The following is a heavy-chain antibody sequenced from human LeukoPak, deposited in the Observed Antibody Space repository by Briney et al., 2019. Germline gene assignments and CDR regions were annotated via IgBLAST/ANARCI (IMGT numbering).Heavy chain of an antibody. V-gene: IGHV4-39*07. CDR2: IYYSGGN. J-gene: IGHJ4*02. CDR1: GGSISSSGYY. Sequence: PSETLSLTCTVSGGSISSSGYYWGWIRQPPGTGLEWIGSIYYSGGNYYNPSLNSRVTISVDTSKNQFSLRLSSVTAADTAVYYCARGPYYFDSWGPGTLVTVSS. CDR3: ARGPYYFDS.